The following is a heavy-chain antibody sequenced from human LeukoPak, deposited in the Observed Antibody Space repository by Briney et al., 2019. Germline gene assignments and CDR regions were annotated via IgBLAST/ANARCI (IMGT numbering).Heavy chain of an antibody. CDR3: VALGYPYWGAMDV. Sequence: SETLSLTCTVSSGSISSRNYHWGWIRQPPGKGLEWVGSIYYTGSTDYNPSLKSRVTISVDTSRNKFSLKLSSVTAADTAVYYCVALGYPYWGAMDVWGQGTTVTASS. J-gene: IGHJ6*02. D-gene: IGHD3-9*01. CDR1: SGSISSRNYH. V-gene: IGHV4-39*01. CDR2: IYYTGST.